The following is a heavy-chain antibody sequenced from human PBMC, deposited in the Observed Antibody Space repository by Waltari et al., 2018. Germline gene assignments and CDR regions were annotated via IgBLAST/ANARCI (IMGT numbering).Heavy chain of an antibody. CDR3: MRDQYSSGWFGWFDP. Sequence: EVQLVSSGGDLVQPGGSLRLSGAAFGFPFGLDALTWSCWAPGKGLDGISYISESGNSIFYADSVKGRFTIARDNARNSLYLQMNSLRAEDTAVYYCMRDQYSSGWFGWFDPWGQGTLVTVSS. CDR2: ISESGNSI. D-gene: IGHD6-19*01. CDR1: GFPFGLDA. J-gene: IGHJ5*02. V-gene: IGHV3-48*03.